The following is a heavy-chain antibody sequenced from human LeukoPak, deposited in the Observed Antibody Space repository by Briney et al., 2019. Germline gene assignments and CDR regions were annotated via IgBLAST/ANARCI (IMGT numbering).Heavy chain of an antibody. CDR1: GGSFSGYY. CDR3: VRVGIQLWLRYFDY. Sequence: SETLSLTCAVYGGSFSGYYWSWIRPPPGKGLEWIGEINHSGSTNYNPSLKSRVTISVDTSKNQFSLKLSSVTAADTAVYYCVRVGIQLWLRYFDYWGQGTLVTVSS. D-gene: IGHD5-18*01. J-gene: IGHJ4*02. V-gene: IGHV4-34*01. CDR2: INHSGST.